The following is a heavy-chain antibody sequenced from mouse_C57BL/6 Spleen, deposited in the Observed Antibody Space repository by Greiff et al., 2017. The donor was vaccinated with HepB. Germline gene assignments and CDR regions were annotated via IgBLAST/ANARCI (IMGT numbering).Heavy chain of an antibody. V-gene: IGHV1-76*01. CDR1: GYTFTDYY. CDR3: ARGGGNPYYFDY. CDR2: IYPGSGNT. D-gene: IGHD2-1*01. Sequence: VHLVESGAELVRPGASVKLSCKASGYTFTDYYINWVKQRPGQGLEWIARIYPGSGNTYYNEKFKGKATLTAEKSSSTAYMQLSSLTSEDSAVYFCARGGGNPYYFDYWGQGTTLTVSS. J-gene: IGHJ2*01.